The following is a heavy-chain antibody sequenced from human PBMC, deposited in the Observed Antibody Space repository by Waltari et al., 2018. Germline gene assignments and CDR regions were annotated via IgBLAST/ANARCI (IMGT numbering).Heavy chain of an antibody. J-gene: IGHJ4*02. Sequence: QVQLQESGPGLVKPSETLSLSCSVFGASIKTSYWNWIRQPPGEGLQWVANIFYSGTTHYNPTLKNRVTISLDTSKNEVSLSLTSVTAADTAVYYCARLALSGHFDYWGQGVLVTVSS. V-gene: IGHV4-59*01. CDR1: GASIKTSY. CDR3: ARLALSGHFDY. CDR2: IFYSGTT.